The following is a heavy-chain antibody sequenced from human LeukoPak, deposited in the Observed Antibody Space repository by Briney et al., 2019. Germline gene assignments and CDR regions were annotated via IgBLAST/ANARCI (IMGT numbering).Heavy chain of an antibody. CDR2: IYNSGST. Sequence: SETLSLTCTVSGASISSGSYSWSWIRQPAGKGLEWIGRIYNSGSTNYNPYLKSRVTISVDTSKNQFSLKLSSVTAADTAVYYCARAPNYYYYYYMDVWGKGTTVTVSS. CDR1: GASISSGSYS. J-gene: IGHJ6*03. V-gene: IGHV4-61*02. CDR3: ARAPNYYYYYYMDV.